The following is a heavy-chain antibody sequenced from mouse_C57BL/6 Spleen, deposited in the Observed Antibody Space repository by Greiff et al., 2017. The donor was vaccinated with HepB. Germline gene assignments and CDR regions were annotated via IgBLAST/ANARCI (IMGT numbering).Heavy chain of an antibody. D-gene: IGHD2-4*01. V-gene: IGHV5-4*01. CDR3: AREDYDYIRYYFDY. CDR1: GFTFSSYA. J-gene: IGHJ2*01. CDR2: ISDGGSYT. Sequence: EVQLVESGGGLVKPGGSLKLSCAASGFTFSSYAMSWVRQTPEKRLEWVATISDGGSYTYYPDNVKGRFTISRDNAKNNLYLQMSHLKSEDTAMYYCAREDYDYIRYYFDYWGQGTTLTVSS.